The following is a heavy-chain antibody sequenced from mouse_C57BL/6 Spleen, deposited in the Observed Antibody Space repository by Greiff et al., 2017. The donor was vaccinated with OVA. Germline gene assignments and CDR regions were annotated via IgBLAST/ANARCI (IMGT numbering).Heavy chain of an antibody. J-gene: IGHJ2*01. CDR1: GYAFSSSW. V-gene: IGHV1-82*01. CDR3: ARRFNWDGYFDY. CDR2: IYPGDGDT. Sequence: QVQLQQSGPELVKPGASVKISCKASGYAFSSSWMNWVKQRPGQGLEWIGRIYPGDGDTNYNGKFKGKATLTADKSSSTAYMQLSSLTSEDSAVYFCARRFNWDGYFDYWGQGTTLTVSS. D-gene: IGHD4-1*02.